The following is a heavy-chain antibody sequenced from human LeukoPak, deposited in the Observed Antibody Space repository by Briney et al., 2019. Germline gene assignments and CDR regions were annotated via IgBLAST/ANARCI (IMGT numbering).Heavy chain of an antibody. CDR2: IYYSGST. J-gene: IGHJ5*02. V-gene: IGHV4-30-4*08. Sequence: PSETLSLTCTVSGGSISSGDYYWSWIRQPPGKGLEWIGYIYYSGSTYYNPSLKSQVTISVDTSKNQFSLKLSSVTAADTAVYYCARGKVDIVAKNWFDPWGQGTLVTVSS. D-gene: IGHD5-12*01. CDR1: GGSISSGDYY. CDR3: ARGKVDIVAKNWFDP.